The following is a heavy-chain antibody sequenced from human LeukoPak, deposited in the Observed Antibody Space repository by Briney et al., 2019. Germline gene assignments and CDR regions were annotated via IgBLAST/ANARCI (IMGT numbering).Heavy chain of an antibody. CDR2: SRDKASRYTT. Sequence: GGSQRLFCAASGLKLSDHYIDWVRQAPGKGREWVGRSRDKASRYTTASAASVDGRFTISRHVSASSLYLQTNSPRTEDTAVYYCGRIAINANNGMDVWGQGTTVTVSS. CDR3: GRIAINANNGMDV. CDR1: GLKLSDHY. V-gene: IGHV3-72*01. J-gene: IGHJ6*02. D-gene: IGHD1/OR15-1a*01.